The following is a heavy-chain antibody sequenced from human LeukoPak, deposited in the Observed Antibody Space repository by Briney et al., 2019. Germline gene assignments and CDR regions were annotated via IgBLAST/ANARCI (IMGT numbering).Heavy chain of an antibody. V-gene: IGHV3-11*04. Sequence: PGGSLRLSCAASGFTISDYHMGWIRQTPGKGLEWVSYISSSGSTIYYADSVKGRFTISRDNAKNSLYLQMNSLRAEDTAVYYCARLDWPSYGMDVWGQGTTVTVSS. CDR1: GFTISDYH. J-gene: IGHJ6*02. CDR2: ISSSGSTI. D-gene: IGHD3-9*01. CDR3: ARLDWPSYGMDV.